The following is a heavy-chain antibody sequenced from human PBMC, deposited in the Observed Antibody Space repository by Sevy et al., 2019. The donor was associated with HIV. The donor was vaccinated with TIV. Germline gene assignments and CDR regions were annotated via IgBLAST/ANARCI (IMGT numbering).Heavy chain of an antibody. CDR3: ARDQSLSHDYGDYMSTY. CDR2: ISTNKGHT. CDR1: GYIFTDYG. D-gene: IGHD4-17*01. Sequence: ASVKVSCKASGYIFTDYGINWVRQAPGQGLEWMGWISTNKGHTKYVEKFQGRITMTTDTTTNTAYLELMSLTSDDAALYYGARDQSLSHDYGDYMSTYWGQGSLVTVSS. J-gene: IGHJ4*02. V-gene: IGHV1-18*01.